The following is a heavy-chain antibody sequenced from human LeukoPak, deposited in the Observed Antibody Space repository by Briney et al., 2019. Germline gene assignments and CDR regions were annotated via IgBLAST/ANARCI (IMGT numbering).Heavy chain of an antibody. CDR1: GYSISSGYV. V-gene: IGHV4-38-2*02. D-gene: IGHD2-21*02. Sequence: SETLSLTCTVSGYSISSGYVWGWIRQPPGKGLEWIGSIHYGGRTYHNPSLKSRLTMSVDTSKNQFSLKLSSVTAADTAVYFCARHQVVTGLDRFDNWGQGTLVTVSS. CDR2: IHYGGRT. J-gene: IGHJ4*02. CDR3: ARHQVVTGLDRFDN.